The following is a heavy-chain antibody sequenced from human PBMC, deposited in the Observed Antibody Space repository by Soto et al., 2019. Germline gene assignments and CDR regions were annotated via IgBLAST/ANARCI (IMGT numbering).Heavy chain of an antibody. CDR1: GFTFDDYA. D-gene: IGHD5-18*01. Sequence: EVQLVESGGGLVQPGRSLRLSCAASGFTFDDYAMHWVRQAPGKGLEWVSGISWNSGSIGYADSVKGRFTISRDNAKNSLYLQMNSLRAEDTALYYCAKDSYSYGNWYFDLWGRGTLVTVSS. V-gene: IGHV3-9*01. CDR3: AKDSYSYGNWYFDL. CDR2: ISWNSGSI. J-gene: IGHJ2*01.